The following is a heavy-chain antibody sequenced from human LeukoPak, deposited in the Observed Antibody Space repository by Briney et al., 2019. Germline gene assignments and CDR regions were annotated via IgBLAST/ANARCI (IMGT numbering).Heavy chain of an antibody. Sequence: GGSLRLSCAASGFTFSSYAMSWVRQAPGKGLEWVSAISGSGGSTYYADSVKGRFTISGDNSKNTLYLQMNSLRAEDTAVYYCAKPWFGEQGVFDYWGQGTLVTVSS. CDR2: ISGSGGST. D-gene: IGHD3-10*01. V-gene: IGHV3-23*01. CDR3: AKPWFGEQGVFDY. CDR1: GFTFSSYA. J-gene: IGHJ4*02.